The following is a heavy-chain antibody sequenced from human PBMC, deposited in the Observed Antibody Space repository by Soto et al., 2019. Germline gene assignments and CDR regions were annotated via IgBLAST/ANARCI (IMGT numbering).Heavy chain of an antibody. CDR1: GCTFSSYS. Sequence: GASVKVACKASGCTFSSYSISWVRQAPGQGLEWMGGIIPIFGTANYAQKFQGRVTITADESTSTAYMELSSLRSEDTAVYYCARGRRGRWLQDFKPDPWFCPWGQGTLVTVSS. D-gene: IGHD1-26*01. V-gene: IGHV1-69*13. CDR3: ARGRRGRWLQDFKPDPWFCP. J-gene: IGHJ5*02. CDR2: IIPIFGTA.